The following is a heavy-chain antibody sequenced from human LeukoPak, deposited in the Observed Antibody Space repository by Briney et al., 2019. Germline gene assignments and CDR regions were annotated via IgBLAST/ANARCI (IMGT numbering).Heavy chain of an antibody. CDR2: IYHSGST. Sequence: PSETLSLTCAVSGYSISSGYYCGWIRQPPGKGLEWIGSIYHSGSTYYNPSLKSRVTISVDTSKNQFSLKLSSVTAADTAVYYCARSSIAARGTPDYWGQGTLVTVSS. CDR3: ARSSIAARGTPDY. D-gene: IGHD6-6*01. V-gene: IGHV4-38-2*01. J-gene: IGHJ4*02. CDR1: GYSISSGYY.